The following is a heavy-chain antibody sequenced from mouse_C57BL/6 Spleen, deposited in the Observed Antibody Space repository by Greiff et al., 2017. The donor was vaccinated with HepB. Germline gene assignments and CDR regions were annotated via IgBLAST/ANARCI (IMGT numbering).Heavy chain of an antibody. CDR1: GYTFTEYT. V-gene: IGHV1-62-2*01. J-gene: IGHJ1*03. Sequence: VKLVESGAELVKPGASVKLSCKASGYTFTEYTIHWVKQRSGQGLEWIGWFYPGSGSIKYNEKFKDKATLTADKSSSTVYMELSRLTSEDSAVYFCARHEGGYYSNWYFDVWGTGTTVTVSS. CDR3: ARHEGGYYSNWYFDV. CDR2: FYPGSGSI. D-gene: IGHD2-5*01.